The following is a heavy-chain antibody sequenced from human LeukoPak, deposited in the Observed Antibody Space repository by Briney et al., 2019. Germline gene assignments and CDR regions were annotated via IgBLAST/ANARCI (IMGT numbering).Heavy chain of an antibody. V-gene: IGHV4-59*01. J-gene: IGHJ4*02. CDR1: GGSMSSDR. Sequence: SETLSLTSTVSGGSMSSDRWSWLRQPPGKGLEWIGYIYYSGGTNYNPSLKSRVTISVDTSKNQFSLKLSSVTAADTAVYYCARGAGWYGYWGQGTLVTVSS. CDR3: ARGAGWYGY. CDR2: IYYSGGT. D-gene: IGHD6-19*01.